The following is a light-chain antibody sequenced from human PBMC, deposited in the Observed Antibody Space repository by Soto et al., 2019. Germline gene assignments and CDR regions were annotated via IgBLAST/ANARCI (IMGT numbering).Light chain of an antibody. Sequence: EIVLTQSPATLSLSPGEGATLSCRAGQSVSSSVAWYQQKPGQAPRLLIYDASNRATGIPVRFSGSGSGTDVTLTISSLEPEDFAVYYCQQRSDWVTFGGGTKVEL. J-gene: IGKJ4*01. CDR2: DAS. CDR1: QSVSSS. V-gene: IGKV3-11*01. CDR3: QQRSDWVT.